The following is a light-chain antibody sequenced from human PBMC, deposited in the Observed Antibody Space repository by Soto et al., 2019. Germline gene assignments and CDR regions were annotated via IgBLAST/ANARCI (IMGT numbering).Light chain of an antibody. CDR2: AAS. V-gene: IGKV1-39*01. Sequence: DIQMTQSPSSLSASVRDRVTITCRASQSINTNLNWYQQKPGKAPNLLIYAASSLQSGVPSRFSGSGSGTDFTLTISSLQPEDFATYYCQQTYSALSTFGQGTKLEIK. J-gene: IGKJ2*01. CDR1: QSINTN. CDR3: QQTYSALST.